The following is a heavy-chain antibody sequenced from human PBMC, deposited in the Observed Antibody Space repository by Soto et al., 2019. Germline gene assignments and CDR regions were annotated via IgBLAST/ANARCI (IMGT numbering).Heavy chain of an antibody. J-gene: IGHJ4*02. CDR2: INHSGNT. CDR1: GKSLSGYY. Sequence: WETLSLTCAVYGKSLSGYYWSWIRQPPGKALEWIGEINHSGNTNYNPSLKSRVTISVDTSKNQLFLNLSSVTAADTAMYYCARHHVRGRTIAGAAEFWGQGTLVTVSS. D-gene: IGHD1-26*01. CDR3: ARHHVRGRTIAGAAEF. V-gene: IGHV4-34*01.